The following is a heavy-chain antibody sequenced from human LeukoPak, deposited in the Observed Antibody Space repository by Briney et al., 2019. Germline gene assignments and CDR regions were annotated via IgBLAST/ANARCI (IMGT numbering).Heavy chain of an antibody. V-gene: IGHV1-3*01. D-gene: IGHD1-26*01. Sequence: ASVTVSCKASGYTFTSYAMHWVRQAPGQRLEWMGWINAGNGNTKYSQKFQGRVTITRDTSASTAYMELSSLRSEDTAVYYCARADISGSYPVDYWGQGTLVTVSS. CDR3: ARADISGSYPVDY. J-gene: IGHJ4*02. CDR2: INAGNGNT. CDR1: GYTFTSYA.